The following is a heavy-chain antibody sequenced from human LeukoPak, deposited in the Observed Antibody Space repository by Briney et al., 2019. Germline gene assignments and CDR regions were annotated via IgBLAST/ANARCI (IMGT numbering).Heavy chain of an antibody. CDR2: ISSNGGGT. CDR3: GRAKDYSFDN. CDR1: GFTFSSYA. Sequence: GGSLRLSCSASGFTFSSYAIHWVRQAPGKGLEYVSTISSNGGGTYYADSVKGRFTISRDNAKNTLYLQMNSLRAEDTAVYYCGRAKDYSFDNWGQGTLVTVSS. J-gene: IGHJ4*02. D-gene: IGHD4-11*01. V-gene: IGHV3-64*04.